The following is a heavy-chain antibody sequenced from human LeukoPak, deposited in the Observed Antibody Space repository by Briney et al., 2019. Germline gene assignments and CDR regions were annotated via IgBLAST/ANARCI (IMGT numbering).Heavy chain of an antibody. CDR1: GFTFSSYG. D-gene: IGHD6-13*01. CDR2: ISYDGSNK. CDR3: AKASGYSSSWYLDY. J-gene: IGHJ4*02. V-gene: IGHV3-30*18. Sequence: AGGSLRLSCAASGFTFSSYGMHWVRQAPGKGLEWVAVISYDGSNKYYADSVKGRFTISRDNSKNTLYLQMNSLRAEDTAVYYCAKASGYSSSWYLDYWGQGTLVTVS.